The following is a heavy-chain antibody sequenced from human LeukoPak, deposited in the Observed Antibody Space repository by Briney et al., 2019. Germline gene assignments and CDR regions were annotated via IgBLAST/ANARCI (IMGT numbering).Heavy chain of an antibody. Sequence: GGSLRLSCLASGFTFSNFAMHWVRQGPGKGLEYVSGISRTGGGTYYADSVQGRFTISRDNSKNTLYRQMSSLRPEDTAVYYCVYQVMGAVEWGQGTLVTVSS. CDR2: ISRTGGGT. V-gene: IGHV3-64D*09. CDR3: VYQVMGAVE. CDR1: GFTFSNFA. J-gene: IGHJ1*01. D-gene: IGHD1-26*01.